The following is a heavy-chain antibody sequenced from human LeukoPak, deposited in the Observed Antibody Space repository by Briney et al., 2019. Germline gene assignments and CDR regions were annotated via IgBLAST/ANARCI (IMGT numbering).Heavy chain of an antibody. V-gene: IGHV1-24*01. Sequence: ASVKVSCKVSGYPLTELSMHWVRQAPGKGLEWMGGFDPEDGETIYAQKFQGRVTMTEDTSTDTAYMELSSLRSEDTAVYYCATSIAAPEYAFDIWGQGTMVTVSS. J-gene: IGHJ3*02. CDR3: ATSIAAPEYAFDI. D-gene: IGHD6-6*01. CDR1: GYPLTELS. CDR2: FDPEDGET.